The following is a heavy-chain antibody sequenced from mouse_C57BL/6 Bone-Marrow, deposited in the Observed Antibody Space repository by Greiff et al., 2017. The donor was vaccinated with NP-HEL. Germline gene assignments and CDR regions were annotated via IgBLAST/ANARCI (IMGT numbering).Heavy chain of an antibody. V-gene: IGHV1-81*01. CDR2: IYPRSGNT. D-gene: IGHD2-4*01. CDR3: ARSGLRRPYWYFDV. Sequence: QVQLQQSGAELARPGASVKLSCKASGYTFTSYGISWVKQRTGQGLEWIGEIYPRSGNTYYNEKFKGKATLTADKSSSTAYMELRSLTSEDFAVYFCARSGLRRPYWYFDVWGTGTTVTVSS. CDR1: GYTFTSYG. J-gene: IGHJ1*03.